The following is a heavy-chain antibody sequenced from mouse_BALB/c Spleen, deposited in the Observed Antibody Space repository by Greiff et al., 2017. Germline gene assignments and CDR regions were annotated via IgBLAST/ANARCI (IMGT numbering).Heavy chain of an antibody. D-gene: IGHD2-1*01. CDR3: ARCYYGNHWFAY. CDR2: IWAGGST. Sequence: VQRVESGPGLVAPSQSLSITCTVSGFSLTSYGVHWVRQPPGKGLEWLGVIWAGGSTNYNSALMSRLSISKDNSKSQVFLKMNSLQTDDTAMYYCARCYYGNHWFAYWGQGTLVTVSA. CDR1: GFSLTSYG. V-gene: IGHV2-9*02. J-gene: IGHJ3*01.